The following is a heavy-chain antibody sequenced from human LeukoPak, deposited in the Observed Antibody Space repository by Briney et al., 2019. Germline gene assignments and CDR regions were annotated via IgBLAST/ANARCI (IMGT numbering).Heavy chain of an antibody. CDR2: IYSGGST. Sequence: GGSLRLSCAASGFTVSSSYMTWVRQAPGTGLEWVSIIYSGGSTYYADSVKGRFTISRDSSKDTLYLKMTTLRPEDTAVYYCAGSRSSGGFDYWGQGTLVTVSS. CDR3: AGSRSSGGFDY. CDR1: GFTVSSSY. V-gene: IGHV3-66*02. D-gene: IGHD6-6*01. J-gene: IGHJ4*02.